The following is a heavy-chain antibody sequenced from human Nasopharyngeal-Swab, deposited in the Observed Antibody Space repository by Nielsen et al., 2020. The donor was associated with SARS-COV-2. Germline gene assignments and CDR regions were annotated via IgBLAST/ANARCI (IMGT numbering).Heavy chain of an antibody. Sequence: GGSLRLSCAASGFTFSTYGMHWVRQAPGKGLEWVAVIWYDGSNKYYGDSVKGRFTISRDNSKNTLYLQMNSLRADDTAVYYCARDSVLRYFYPWGQGTLVTVSS. CDR1: GFTFSTYG. CDR3: ARDSVLRYFYP. V-gene: IGHV3-33*01. CDR2: IWYDGSNK. J-gene: IGHJ5*02. D-gene: IGHD3-9*01.